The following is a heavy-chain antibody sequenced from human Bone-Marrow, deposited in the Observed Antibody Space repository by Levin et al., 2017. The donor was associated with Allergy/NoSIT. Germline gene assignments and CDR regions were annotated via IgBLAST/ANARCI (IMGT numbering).Heavy chain of an antibody. CDR2: IWNDGSNE. CDR1: GFMFSSYG. J-gene: IGHJ4*02. D-gene: IGHD6-19*01. CDR3: ARDGSHASGWIDL. Sequence: SPRLSCAASGFMFSSYGMHWVRQAPGTALEWVAVIWNDGSNEFYGDSVKGRFTISRDNSKNTLNLEMNSLGVEDTAVYYCARDGSHASGWIDLWGPGTLVTVSS. V-gene: IGHV3-33*01.